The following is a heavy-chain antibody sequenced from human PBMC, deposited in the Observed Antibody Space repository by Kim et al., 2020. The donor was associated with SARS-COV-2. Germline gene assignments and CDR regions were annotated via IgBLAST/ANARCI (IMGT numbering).Heavy chain of an antibody. CDR3: ARGGSGWYGGFDY. V-gene: IGHV3-33*08. CDR2: IWYDGSNK. CDR1: GFTFSSYG. D-gene: IGHD6-19*01. J-gene: IGHJ4*02. Sequence: GGSLRLSCAASGFTFSSYGMHWVRQAPGKGLEWVAVIWYDGSNKYYADSVKGRFTISRDNSKNTLYLQMNSLRAEDTAVYYCARGGSGWYGGFDYWGQGTLVTVSS.